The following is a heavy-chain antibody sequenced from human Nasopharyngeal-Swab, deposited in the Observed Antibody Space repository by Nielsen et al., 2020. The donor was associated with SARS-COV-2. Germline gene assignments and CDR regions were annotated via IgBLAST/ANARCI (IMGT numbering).Heavy chain of an antibody. D-gene: IGHD4-11*01. V-gene: IGHV3-30*02. CDR3: AKETTGPALHNTLRYNWFDP. CDR1: GFIFNVYC. Sequence: GESLKISCAASGFIFNVYCMHWVRQAPGKGLEWVAFIRYDGRSKNYADSVKGRFTISRDNSKNTLYLQMNSLRAEDTAVYYCAKETTGPALHNTLRYNWFDPWGQGTLVTVSS. J-gene: IGHJ5*02. CDR2: IRYDGRSK.